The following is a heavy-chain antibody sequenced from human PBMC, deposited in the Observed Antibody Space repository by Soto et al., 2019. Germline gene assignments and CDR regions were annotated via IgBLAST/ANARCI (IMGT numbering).Heavy chain of an antibody. D-gene: IGHD1-20*01. J-gene: IGHJ4*02. Sequence: SETLSLTCAVYGGSFSGYYWSWIRQPPGKGLEWIGEINHSGSTNYNPSLKSRVTISIDTSKNQFSLKLSSVTAADTAVYYCARGRNWTLLGYWGKGTLVTVS. CDR1: GGSFSGYY. V-gene: IGHV4-34*01. CDR2: INHSGST. CDR3: ARGRNWTLLGY.